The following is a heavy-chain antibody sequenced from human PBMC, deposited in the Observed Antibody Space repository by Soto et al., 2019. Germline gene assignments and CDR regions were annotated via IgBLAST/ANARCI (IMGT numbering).Heavy chain of an antibody. Sequence: QVQLQESGPGLVKPSQTLSLTCTVSGGSISSGGYYWSWIRQHPGKGLEWIGYIYYSGSTYYNPSLKSRVTISVDTSKIQFSLKLSSVTAADTAVYYCAREREGRYPDAFDIWGQGTMVTVSS. CDR1: GGSISSGGYY. V-gene: IGHV4-31*03. D-gene: IGHD1-20*01. CDR3: AREREGRYPDAFDI. CDR2: IYYSGST. J-gene: IGHJ3*02.